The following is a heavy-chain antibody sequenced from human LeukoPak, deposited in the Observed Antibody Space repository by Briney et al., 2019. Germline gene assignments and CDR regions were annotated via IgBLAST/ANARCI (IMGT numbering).Heavy chain of an antibody. J-gene: IGHJ4*02. CDR2: ISGSGGST. CDR1: GFTFSSYA. Sequence: PGGSLRLSRAASGFTFSSYAMSWVRQAPGRGLEWVSAISGSGGSTYYADSVKGRFTISRDNSKNTLYLQMNSLRAEDTAVYYCAKDRQIVATILDYWGQGTLVTVSS. V-gene: IGHV3-23*01. CDR3: AKDRQIVATILDY. D-gene: IGHD5-12*01.